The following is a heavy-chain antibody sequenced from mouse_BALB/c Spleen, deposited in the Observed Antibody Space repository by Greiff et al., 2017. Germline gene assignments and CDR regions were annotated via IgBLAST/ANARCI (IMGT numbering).Heavy chain of an antibody. V-gene: IGHV2-9-2*01. D-gene: IGHD2-14*01. Sequence: QVQLKESGPGLVAPSQSLSITCTVSGFSLTSYDISWIRQPPGKGLEWLGVIWTGGGTNYNSAFMSRLSISKDNSKSQVFLKMNSLQTDDTAIYYCVRGRYEGGFAYWGQGTLVTVSA. CDR2: IWTGGGT. CDR1: GFSLTSYD. CDR3: VRGRYEGGFAY. J-gene: IGHJ3*01.